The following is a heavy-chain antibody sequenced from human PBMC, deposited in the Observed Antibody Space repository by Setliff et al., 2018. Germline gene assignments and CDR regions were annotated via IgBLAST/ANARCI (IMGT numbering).Heavy chain of an antibody. J-gene: IGHJ4*02. CDR2: ININTGNP. Sequence: ASVKVSCKASGYTFTSYAMNWVRQAPGQGLEWMGWININTGNPTYAQGFTGRFVFSLDTSVSTAYLQISSLKAEDTAVYYCASARPHFGVVIRSPPDYWGQGTLVTVSS. D-gene: IGHD3-3*01. CDR1: GYTFTSYA. V-gene: IGHV7-4-1*02. CDR3: ASARPHFGVVIRSPPDY.